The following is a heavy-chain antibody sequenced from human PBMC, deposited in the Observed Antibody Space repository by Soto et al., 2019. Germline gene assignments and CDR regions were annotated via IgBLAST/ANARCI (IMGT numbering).Heavy chain of an antibody. Sequence: PSETLSLTCAVYGGSFSGYYWSWIRQPPGKGLEWIGEINHSGSTNYNPSLKSRVTITVDTSKNQYSLKLSSETAADTVVYYCARGLTTVTTVRYFDYWGQGTLVTVSS. D-gene: IGHD4-17*01. CDR2: INHSGST. CDR3: ARGLTTVTTVRYFDY. V-gene: IGHV4-34*01. CDR1: GGSFSGYY. J-gene: IGHJ4*02.